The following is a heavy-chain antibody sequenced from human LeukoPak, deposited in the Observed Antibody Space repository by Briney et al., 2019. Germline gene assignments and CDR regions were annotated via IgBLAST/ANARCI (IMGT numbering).Heavy chain of an antibody. D-gene: IGHD6-19*01. CDR2: IHTSGSN. Sequence: SETLSLTCIVSGGSISSYYWSWIRQPAGKGLECIGQIHTSGSNNYHPSLKSRVAMSVDTSKNQFYMELSSVTAADTAVYSCAGRAQTTGWSFDYWGEGALVTVSS. CDR1: GGSISSYY. CDR3: AGRAQTTGWSFDY. V-gene: IGHV4-4*07. J-gene: IGHJ4*02.